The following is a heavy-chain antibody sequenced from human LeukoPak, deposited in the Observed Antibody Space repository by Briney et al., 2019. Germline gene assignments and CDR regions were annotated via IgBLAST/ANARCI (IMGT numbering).Heavy chain of an antibody. V-gene: IGHV3-20*04. J-gene: IGHJ3*02. CDR1: GFTFGNYG. Sequence: GGSLRLSCAASGFTFGNYGMSWVRQAPGKGLEWVSGINWNGGSTGYADSVEGRFTISRDNAKNSQYLQMNSLSVEDTALYYCARGGSYLSAFDIWGQGTMVTVSS. CDR2: INWNGGST. D-gene: IGHD1-26*01. CDR3: ARGGSYLSAFDI.